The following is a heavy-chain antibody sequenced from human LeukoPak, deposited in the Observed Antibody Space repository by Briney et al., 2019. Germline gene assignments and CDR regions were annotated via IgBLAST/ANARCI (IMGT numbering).Heavy chain of an antibody. D-gene: IGHD2-15*01. CDR1: GDSIDNYY. CDR2: VYGSGST. V-gene: IGHV4-4*07. Sequence: SETLSLTCTVSGDSIDNYYWTWIRQPAGKGLEWIGHVYGSGSTDYSPSLLSRVTMSVDTSKNQFSLKLSSVTAADTAVYYCARRAVVAQEAFDYWGQGTLVTVSS. CDR3: ARRAVVAQEAFDY. J-gene: IGHJ4*02.